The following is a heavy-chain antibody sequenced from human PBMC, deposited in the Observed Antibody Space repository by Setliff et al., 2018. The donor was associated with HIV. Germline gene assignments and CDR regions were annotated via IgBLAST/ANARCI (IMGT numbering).Heavy chain of an antibody. V-gene: IGHV1-46*02. CDR2: INPSGSIT. D-gene: IGHD1-26*01. Sequence: ASVKVSCKTSGYTFNAFYIYWVRQAPGQGLEWMGMINPSGSITNYAQKFQGRLTLTRDTSMSTVYMELNSLKSEDTAIYYCASEPPRRRGTVAEDYWGQGTLVTVSS. CDR3: ASEPPRRRGTVAEDY. J-gene: IGHJ4*02. CDR1: GYTFNAFY.